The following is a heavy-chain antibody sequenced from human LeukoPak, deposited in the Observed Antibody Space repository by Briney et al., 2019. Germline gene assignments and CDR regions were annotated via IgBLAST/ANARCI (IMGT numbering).Heavy chain of an antibody. Sequence: GGSLRLSCAASGFTFDDYGMSWVRQAPGKGLEWVSGINWNGGSTGYADSVKGRFTISRDNAKNSLYLQMNSLRAEDTAVYYCAKEFTPDSSGFDAFDIWGQGTMVTVSS. CDR2: INWNGGST. CDR3: AKEFTPDSSGFDAFDI. V-gene: IGHV3-20*04. D-gene: IGHD3-22*01. J-gene: IGHJ3*02. CDR1: GFTFDDYG.